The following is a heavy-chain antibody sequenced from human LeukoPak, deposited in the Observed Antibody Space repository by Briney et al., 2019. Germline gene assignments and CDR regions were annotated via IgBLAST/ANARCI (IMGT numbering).Heavy chain of an antibody. J-gene: IGHJ6*04. CDR2: IIPISGTA. CDR3: ARGAADIVVVPAALDYYYYGMDV. D-gene: IGHD2-2*01. V-gene: IGHV1-69*13. CDR1: GGTFSSYA. Sequence: GASVKVSCKASGGTFSSYAISWVRQAPGHGLEWMGGIIPISGTANYAQKFQGRVTITADESTSTAYVELSSLRSEDTAVYYCARGAADIVVVPAALDYYYYGMDVWGKGTTVTVSS.